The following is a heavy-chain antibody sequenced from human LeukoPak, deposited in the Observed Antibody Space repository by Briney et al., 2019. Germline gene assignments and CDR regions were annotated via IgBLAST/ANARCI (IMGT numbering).Heavy chain of an antibody. CDR3: ATNYYDSSGYYYGSDY. Sequence: SVKVSRKASGGTFISYAISWVRQAPGQGLEWMGGIIPIFGTANYAQKFQGRVTITADESTSTAYMELSSLRSEDTAVYYCATNYYDSSGYYYGSDYWGQGTLVTVSS. D-gene: IGHD3-22*01. CDR2: IIPIFGTA. CDR1: GGTFISYA. V-gene: IGHV1-69*13. J-gene: IGHJ4*02.